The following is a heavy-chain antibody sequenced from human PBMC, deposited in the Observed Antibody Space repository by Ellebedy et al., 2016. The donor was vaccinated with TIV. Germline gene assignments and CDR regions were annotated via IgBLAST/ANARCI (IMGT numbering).Heavy chain of an antibody. CDR1: GFTFDDYA. CDR3: AKDIRRGMGFDY. V-gene: IGHV3-9*01. Sequence: PGGSLRLPCAASGFTFDDYAMHWVRQVPGKGLEWVSSISWNSCSIGYADSVKGRFTISRDNAKNSLYLQMNSLRAEDTAFYYCAKDIRRGMGFDYWGQGTLVIVSS. J-gene: IGHJ4*02. CDR2: ISWNSCSI. D-gene: IGHD6-13*01.